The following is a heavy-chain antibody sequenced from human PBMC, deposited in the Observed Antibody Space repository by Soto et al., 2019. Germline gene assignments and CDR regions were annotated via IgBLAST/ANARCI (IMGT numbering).Heavy chain of an antibody. J-gene: IGHJ6*02. Sequence: PSETLSLTCTVSGGSISSYYWSWIRQPAGKGLGWIGRIYTSGSTNYNPSLKSRVTMSVDTSKNQFSLKLSSVTAADTAVYYCARDGSGSYYTYYYYGMDVWGQGTTVTVSS. V-gene: IGHV4-4*07. D-gene: IGHD3-10*01. CDR1: GGSISSYY. CDR3: ARDGSGSYYTYYYYGMDV. CDR2: IYTSGST.